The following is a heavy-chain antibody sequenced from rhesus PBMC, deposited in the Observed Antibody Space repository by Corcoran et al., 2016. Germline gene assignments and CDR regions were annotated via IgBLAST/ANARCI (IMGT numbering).Heavy chain of an antibody. D-gene: IGHD1-1*01. Sequence: QLQLQESGPGLVKPSETLSLTCAVSGGSISGYYWSWIRQPPGKGLVWIGNIEGNIAGTNDNPSHKTRVTISKGMSKIQFSLKLSSVTAADTAVYYCARHPFNGGTMIDYWGQGVLVTVSS. J-gene: IGHJ4*01. CDR1: GGSISGYY. V-gene: IGHV4-81*01. CDR2: IEGNIAGT. CDR3: ARHPFNGGTMIDY.